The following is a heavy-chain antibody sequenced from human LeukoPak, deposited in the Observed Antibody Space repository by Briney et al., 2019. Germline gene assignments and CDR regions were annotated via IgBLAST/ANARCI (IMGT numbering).Heavy chain of an antibody. CDR1: GYTFTTYA. Sequence: ASVKVSCKASGYTFTTYAMNWVRQAPGQGLEWMGWVNTNTGNPTYAQGFTGRFGFSLDSSVTTTYLQINSLKPEDTAVYYCARERIGASDFDFWGQGTLVTVSS. V-gene: IGHV7-4-1*02. CDR2: VNTNTGNP. J-gene: IGHJ4*02. D-gene: IGHD6-6*01. CDR3: ARERIGASDFDF.